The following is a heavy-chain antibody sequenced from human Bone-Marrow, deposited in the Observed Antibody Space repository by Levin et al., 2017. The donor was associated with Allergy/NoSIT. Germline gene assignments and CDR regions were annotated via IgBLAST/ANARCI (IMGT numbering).Heavy chain of an antibody. CDR3: VREKGASYVRRDYYFYGMDV. CDR1: GFTLSTYA. D-gene: IGHD1-26*01. CDR2: ISYDGSKK. Sequence: GESLKISCAASGFTLSTYAMHWVRQAPGKGLEWVAVISYDGSKKYYADSMKGRFTISRDNSKNTVFVQMNSLRAEDTAVYYCVREKGASYVRRDYYFYGMDVWGQGTTVTVSS. V-gene: IGHV3-30*04. J-gene: IGHJ6*02.